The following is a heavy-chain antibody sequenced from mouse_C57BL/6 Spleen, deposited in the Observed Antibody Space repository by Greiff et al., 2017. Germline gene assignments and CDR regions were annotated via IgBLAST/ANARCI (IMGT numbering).Heavy chain of an antibody. V-gene: IGHV1-4*01. Sequence: VQLQQSGAELARPGASVKMSCKASGYTFTSYTMHWVKQRPGQGLEWIGYINPSSGYTKYNQKFKDKATLTADKSSSTAYMQLSSLTSEDSAVYYCARSDLTTVVANAMDYWGQGTSVTVSS. CDR1: GYTFTSYT. D-gene: IGHD1-1*01. CDR2: INPSSGYT. J-gene: IGHJ4*01. CDR3: ARSDLTTVVANAMDY.